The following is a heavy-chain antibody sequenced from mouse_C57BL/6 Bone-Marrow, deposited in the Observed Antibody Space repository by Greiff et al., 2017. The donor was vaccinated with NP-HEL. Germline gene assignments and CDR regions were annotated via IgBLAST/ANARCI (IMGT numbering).Heavy chain of an antibody. Sequence: EVQLQESGGGLVKPGGSLKLSCAASGFTFSSYAMSWVRQTPEKRLEWVATISDGGSYTYYPDNVKGRFTISRDNAKNNLYLQMSHLKSEDTAMYYCARDPPITTVVEVYFDVWGTGTTVTVSS. J-gene: IGHJ1*03. CDR1: GFTFSSYA. V-gene: IGHV5-4*01. CDR2: ISDGGSYT. CDR3: ARDPPITTVVEVYFDV. D-gene: IGHD1-1*01.